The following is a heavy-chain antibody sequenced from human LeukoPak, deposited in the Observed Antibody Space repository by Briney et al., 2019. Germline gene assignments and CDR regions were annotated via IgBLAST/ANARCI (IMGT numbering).Heavy chain of an antibody. CDR1: GFTFSTYS. J-gene: IGHJ4*02. V-gene: IGHV3-21*01. CDR2: ISSSSSYI. Sequence: GGSLRLSCTASGFTFSTYSMNCVRQAPGKGLEWVSFISSSSSYIYYADSVRGRFTISRDNAKNSLYLQMNSLRAEDTAVYYCARGPLDYSSDYFFDYWGQGTLVTVSS. D-gene: IGHD6-19*01. CDR3: ARGPLDYSSDYFFDY.